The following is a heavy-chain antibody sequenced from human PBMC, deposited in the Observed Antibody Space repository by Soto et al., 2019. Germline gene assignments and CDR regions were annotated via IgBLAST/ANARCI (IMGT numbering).Heavy chain of an antibody. CDR1: GFTFNTYS. J-gene: IGHJ4*02. V-gene: IGHV3-33*01. CDR3: ARAGGTTVTGLWHFDS. D-gene: IGHD4-17*01. CDR2: IWYDGTQK. Sequence: GSLRLSCEASGFTFNTYSMHWVRQPPGKGLEWLAAIWYDGTQKYYADSVKGRFTISRDNSKKTLYLEMNSLRAEDTAVYYCARAGGTTVTGLWHFDSWGQGTLVTVSS.